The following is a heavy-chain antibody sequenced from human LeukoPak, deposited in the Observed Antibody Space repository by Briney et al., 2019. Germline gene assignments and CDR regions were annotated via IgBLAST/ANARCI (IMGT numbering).Heavy chain of an antibody. Sequence: PGGSLRLSCAGSGFIFSNYWMHWVRQAPGKGLVWASRINTDGSSTSYADSLKGRFTISRDNAKNTLYLQMNSLRAEDTAVYYCARVVSSSWTGYYYGMDVWGQGTTVTVSS. CDR2: INTDGSST. V-gene: IGHV3-74*01. D-gene: IGHD6-13*01. CDR3: ARVVSSSWTGYYYGMDV. CDR1: GFIFSNYW. J-gene: IGHJ6*02.